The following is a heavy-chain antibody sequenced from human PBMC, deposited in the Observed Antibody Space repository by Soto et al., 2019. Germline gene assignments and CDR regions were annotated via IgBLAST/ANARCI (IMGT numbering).Heavy chain of an antibody. CDR1: AYTVSSYV. D-gene: IGHD3-10*01. J-gene: IGHJ3*02. Sequence: VKASFKASAYTVSSYVTSGVRQAQRKGLEWMGWISAYNGNTNYAQKLQGRVTMTTDTSTSTAYMELRSLRSDDTAVYYCASDYHVLLWFGEPDAFDIWGQGTTVTVSS. CDR2: ISAYNGNT. V-gene: IGHV1-18*01. CDR3: ASDYHVLLWFGEPDAFDI.